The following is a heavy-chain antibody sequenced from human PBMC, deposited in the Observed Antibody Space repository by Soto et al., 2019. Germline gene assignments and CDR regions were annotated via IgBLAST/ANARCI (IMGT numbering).Heavy chain of an antibody. CDR1: GFTFSSYA. D-gene: IGHD2-15*01. J-gene: IGHJ4*02. CDR2: ISGSGENT. CDR3: AKEPTAVDPRDLFGGNPPADY. Sequence: EVQLLESGGALLQPGGSLRLSCAASGFTFSSYAMNWVRQTPGKGLQWVSAISGSGENTYYADSVKGRFTISRDNSKNLLYLHMNGLTVEDTAMYYCAKEPTAVDPRDLFGGNPPADYWGQGTLVTVPS. V-gene: IGHV3-23*01.